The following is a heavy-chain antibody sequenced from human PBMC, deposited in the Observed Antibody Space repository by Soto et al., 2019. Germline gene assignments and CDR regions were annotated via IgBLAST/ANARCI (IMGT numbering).Heavy chain of an antibody. D-gene: IGHD3-22*01. Sequence: QVQLVESGGGVVQPGRSLRLSCAASGFTFSSYGMHWVRQAPGKGLEWVAVISYDGSNKYYADSVKGRFTISRDNSKNTLYLQMNSLRAEDTAVYYCAKFADYYDSRGYPAEYFQHWGQGTLVTVSS. CDR1: GFTFSSYG. J-gene: IGHJ1*01. CDR2: ISYDGSNK. CDR3: AKFADYYDSRGYPAEYFQH. V-gene: IGHV3-30*18.